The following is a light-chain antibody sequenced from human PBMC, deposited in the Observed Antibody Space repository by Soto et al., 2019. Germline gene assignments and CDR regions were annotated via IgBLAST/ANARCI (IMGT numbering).Light chain of an antibody. J-gene: IGKJ1*01. CDR1: QSISRY. CDR3: QQYGSSPRT. Sequence: IVFPQSPCTLSLSPGARESLFCRASQSISRYLAWYQQKPGQAPRLLIYAASSRATGIPDRFSGSGSGTDFTLTISRLEPEDFAVYYCQQYGSSPRTFGQGTKVDI. V-gene: IGKV3-20*01. CDR2: AAS.